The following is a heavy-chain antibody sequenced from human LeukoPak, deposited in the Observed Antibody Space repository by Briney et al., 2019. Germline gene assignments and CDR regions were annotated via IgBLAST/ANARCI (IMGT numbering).Heavy chain of an antibody. V-gene: IGHV4-34*01. CDR2: INHSGST. D-gene: IGHD2-2*01. Sequence: PSETLSLTCAVYGGSFSGYYWSWIRQPPGKGLEWIGEINHSGSTGYNPSLKSRVTISVDTSKNQFSLKLSSVTAADTAVYYCARDPFYCSSTSCQRYNWFDPWGQGTLVTVSS. J-gene: IGHJ5*02. CDR1: GGSFSGYY. CDR3: ARDPFYCSSTSCQRYNWFDP.